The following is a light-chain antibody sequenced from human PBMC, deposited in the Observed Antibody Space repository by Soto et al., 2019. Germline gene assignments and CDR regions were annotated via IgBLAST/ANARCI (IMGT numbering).Light chain of an antibody. CDR1: QSISSW. Sequence: DIPMTQSPSTLSASVGDRVTITCRASQSISSWLAWYQQKPGTAPNLLIYKASTLQSGVPSRFSGSGSETEFTLTIRSLQPDDFATYYCQQYSDNWTFGQGTKVEIK. V-gene: IGKV1-5*03. CDR2: KAS. J-gene: IGKJ1*01. CDR3: QQYSDNWT.